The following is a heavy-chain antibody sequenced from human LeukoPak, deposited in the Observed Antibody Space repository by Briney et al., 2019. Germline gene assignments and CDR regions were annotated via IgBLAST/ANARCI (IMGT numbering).Heavy chain of an antibody. CDR1: GFTFSANW. CDR2: ISSDGRST. V-gene: IGHV3-74*01. CDR3: ANQLGVNVY. J-gene: IGHJ4*02. Sequence: PGGSLRLSCAAAGFTFSANWMHCVRQAPGKGLVWVSVISSDGRSTIYADSVKGRFTISRDNAKNTLYLQMDSLRAEDTAVYFFANQLGVNVYWGRGTLVTVSS. D-gene: IGHD3-16*01.